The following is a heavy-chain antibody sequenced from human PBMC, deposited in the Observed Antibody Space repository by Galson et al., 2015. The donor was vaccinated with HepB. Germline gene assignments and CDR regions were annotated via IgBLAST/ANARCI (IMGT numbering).Heavy chain of an antibody. CDR1: GFSLNSYN. Sequence: SLRLSCATSGFSLNSYNMHWVRQAPGKGPEWVSSISGGSKYIYYADSVKGRFTISRDNAKKSLYLAMKSLRAEDTAVYYCAREGWELLPFFDYWGRGTLVTVSS. CDR3: AREGWELLPFFDY. V-gene: IGHV3-21*01. J-gene: IGHJ4*02. D-gene: IGHD1-26*01. CDR2: ISGGSKYI.